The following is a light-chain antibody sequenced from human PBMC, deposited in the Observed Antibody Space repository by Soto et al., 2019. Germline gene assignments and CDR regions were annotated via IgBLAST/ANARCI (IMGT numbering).Light chain of an antibody. CDR2: LDRSGSY. CDR3: ETWYSNTHKV. J-gene: IGLJ3*02. V-gene: IGLV4-60*02. Sequence: QPVLTQSSSASASLGSSVKLTCILSSGHSTYIIAWHQQQPGKAPRFLMTLDRSGSYNRASAVPDRFSGSSSGADRSLTISNLQFEDEGDYYCETWYSNTHKVFGGGTKLTVL. CDR1: SGHSTYI.